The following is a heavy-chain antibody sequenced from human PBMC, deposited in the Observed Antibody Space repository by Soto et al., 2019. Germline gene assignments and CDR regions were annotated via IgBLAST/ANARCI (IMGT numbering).Heavy chain of an antibody. CDR3: ARTAHNDYIWGSYRYFFDY. V-gene: IGHV3-48*01. J-gene: IGHJ4*02. CDR1: GFTFSSYS. D-gene: IGHD3-16*02. Sequence: EVQLVESGGGLVQPGGSLRLSCAASGFTFSSYSMNWVRQAPGKGLEWVSYISSSSSTIYYADSVKGRFTISRDNAKNSLYLQMNSLGAEDTAVFYCARTAHNDYIWGSYRYFFDYWGQGTLVTVSS. CDR2: ISSSSSTI.